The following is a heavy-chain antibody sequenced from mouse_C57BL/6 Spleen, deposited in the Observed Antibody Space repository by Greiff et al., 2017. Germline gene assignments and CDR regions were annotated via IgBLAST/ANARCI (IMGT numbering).Heavy chain of an antibody. Sequence: EVHLVESGGGLVQPGGSLKLSCAASGFTFSDYGMAWVRQAPRQGPEWVAFISNLAYSIYYADTVTGRFTISRENAKNTLYLEMSSLRSEDTAMYYCARRAGRDYAMDYWGQGTSVTVSS. CDR3: ARRAGRDYAMDY. CDR1: GFTFSDYG. J-gene: IGHJ4*01. CDR2: ISNLAYSI. V-gene: IGHV5-15*04.